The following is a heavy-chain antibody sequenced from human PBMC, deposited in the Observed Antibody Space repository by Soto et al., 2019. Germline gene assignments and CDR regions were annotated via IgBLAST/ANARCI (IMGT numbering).Heavy chain of an antibody. V-gene: IGHV3-30*18. J-gene: IGHJ4*02. D-gene: IGHD3-10*01. CDR1: GFTFSSYG. Sequence: GGSLRLSCAASGFTFSSYGMHWVRQAPGKGLEWGAVISYDGSNKNYADSVKGRFTISRDNSKNTLYLQMNSLRAEDTAVYYCAKTRIGELGSFDYWGQGTLVTVSS. CDR3: AKTRIGELGSFDY. CDR2: ISYDGSNK.